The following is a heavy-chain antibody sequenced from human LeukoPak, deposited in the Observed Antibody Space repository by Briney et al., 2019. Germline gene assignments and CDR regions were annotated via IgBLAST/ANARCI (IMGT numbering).Heavy chain of an antibody. Sequence: HGESLKISCKGSGYSFTSYWISWVRQMPGKGLEWMGRIDPSNSYTNYSPSFQGHVTISADKSISTVYLQWSSLKASDTAMYYCARQGSGWRFDYWGQGTLVTVAS. CDR3: ARQGSGWRFDY. D-gene: IGHD6-19*01. V-gene: IGHV5-10-1*01. CDR1: GYSFTSYW. CDR2: IDPSNSYT. J-gene: IGHJ4*02.